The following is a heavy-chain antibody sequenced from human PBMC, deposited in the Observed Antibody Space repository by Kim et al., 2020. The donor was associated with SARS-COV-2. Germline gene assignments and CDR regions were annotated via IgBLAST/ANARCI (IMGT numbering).Heavy chain of an antibody. CDR1: GGSISSSNW. D-gene: IGHD3-3*01. J-gene: IGHJ3*02. V-gene: IGHV4-4*02. Sequence: SETLSLTCAVSGGSISSSNWWSWVRQPPGKGLEWIGEIYHSGSTNYNPSLKSRVTISVDKSKNQFSLKLSTVTAADTAVYYCARLSITIFGVVISDAFDIWGQGTMVTVSS. CDR2: IYHSGST. CDR3: ARLSITIFGVVISDAFDI.